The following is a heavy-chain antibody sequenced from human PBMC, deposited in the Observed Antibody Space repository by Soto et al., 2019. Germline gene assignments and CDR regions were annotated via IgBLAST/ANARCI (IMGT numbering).Heavy chain of an antibody. Sequence: GGSLRLSCAASGFTFSSYAMSWVRQAPGKGLEWVSAISGSGGSTYYADSVKGRFTISRDNSKNTLYLQMNSLRAEDTAVYYCAKIHHMITFGGVIGDAFDIWGQGTMVTVSS. CDR3: AKIHHMITFGGVIGDAFDI. D-gene: IGHD3-16*02. CDR1: GFTFSSYA. J-gene: IGHJ3*02. V-gene: IGHV3-23*01. CDR2: ISGSGGST.